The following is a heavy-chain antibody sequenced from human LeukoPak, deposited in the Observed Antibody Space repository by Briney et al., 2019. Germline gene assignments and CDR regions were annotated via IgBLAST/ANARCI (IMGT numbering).Heavy chain of an antibody. J-gene: IGHJ4*01. Sequence: PSETLSLTCAVYGGSFSGYYWSWIRQPPGKGLEWIGEINHSGSTNYNPSLKSRVTISVDTSKNQFSLKLSSLTAADTAVYYCARIGRSPSGSYDYWGHGTLVTVSS. CDR3: ARIGRSPSGSYDY. V-gene: IGHV4-34*01. D-gene: IGHD1-26*01. CDR2: INHSGST. CDR1: GGSFSGYY.